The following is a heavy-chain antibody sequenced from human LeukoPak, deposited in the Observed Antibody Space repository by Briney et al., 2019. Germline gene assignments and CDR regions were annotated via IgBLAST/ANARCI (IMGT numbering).Heavy chain of an antibody. J-gene: IGHJ3*02. V-gene: IGHV1-69*01. CDR2: IIPVLSTA. CDR1: GDTFSRYA. CDR3: ARVGDYYGSGSPDAFDI. Sequence: GSSVKVSCKASGDTFSRYAISWERQAPGQGLEWMGGIIPVLSTANYAQKFQDRVTITADESTSTAYMELSSLRSEDTAVYYCARVGDYYGSGSPDAFDIWGQGTMVTVSS. D-gene: IGHD3-10*01.